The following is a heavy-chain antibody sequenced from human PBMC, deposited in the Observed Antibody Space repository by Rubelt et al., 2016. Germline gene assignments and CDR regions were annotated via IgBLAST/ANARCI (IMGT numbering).Heavy chain of an antibody. CDR3: ARVAPMARGVLVWGFDY. J-gene: IGHJ4*02. D-gene: IGHD3-10*01. V-gene: IGHV3-23*01. CDR2: ISGSGGST. CDR1: GFTFSSYA. Sequence: SCAASGFTFSSYAMTWVRQVPGKGLEWVSGISGSGGSTYNADSVKGRLTISRDNSKNTLYLQMNSLRAEDTAVYYCARVAPMARGVLVWGFDYWGQGTLVTVSS.